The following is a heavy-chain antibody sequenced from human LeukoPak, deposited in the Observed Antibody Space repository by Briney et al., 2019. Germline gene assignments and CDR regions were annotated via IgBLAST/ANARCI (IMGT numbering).Heavy chain of an antibody. CDR3: ARGSGYYYYYMDV. D-gene: IGHD7-27*01. Sequence: KPSETLSLTCTVSGGSISSYYWSWIRQPPGKGLEWIGYIYYSGSTNYNPSLKSRVTISVDTSKNQFSLKLSSATAADTAVYYCARGSGYYYYYMDVWGKGTTVTVSS. CDR1: GGSISSYY. V-gene: IGHV4-59*01. CDR2: IYYSGST. J-gene: IGHJ6*03.